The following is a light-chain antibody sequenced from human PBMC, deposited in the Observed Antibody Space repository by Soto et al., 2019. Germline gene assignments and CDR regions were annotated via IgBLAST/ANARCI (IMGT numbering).Light chain of an antibody. CDR1: QGISNY. CDR2: AAS. Sequence: DIQMTQSPSSLSASVGVRVTITCRASQGISNYLAWYHQKPGKVPKLLIYAASTLQSGVPSRFSGSGSGTDFTLTISSLQPEDVATYYCLKYNSAPWTFGQGTKVEIK. CDR3: LKYNSAPWT. J-gene: IGKJ1*01. V-gene: IGKV1-27*01.